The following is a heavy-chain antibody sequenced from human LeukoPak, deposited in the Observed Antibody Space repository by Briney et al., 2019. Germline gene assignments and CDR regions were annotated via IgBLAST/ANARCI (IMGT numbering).Heavy chain of an antibody. D-gene: IGHD4/OR15-4a*01. CDR1: GYTFTSYG. Sequence: ASVKVSCKASGYTFTSYGISWVRQAPGQGLEWMGWINPYSGGTNYAQKFQGRFTMTRDTSINTAYMELSRLRSDDTAVYYCARDSYGGPPGYCYGMDVWGQGTTVTVS. V-gene: IGHV1-2*02. CDR2: INPYSGGT. J-gene: IGHJ6*02. CDR3: ARDSYGGPPGYCYGMDV.